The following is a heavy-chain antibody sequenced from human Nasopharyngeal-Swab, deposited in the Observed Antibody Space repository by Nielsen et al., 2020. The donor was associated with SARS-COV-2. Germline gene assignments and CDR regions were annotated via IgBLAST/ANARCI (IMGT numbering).Heavy chain of an antibody. Sequence: GGSLRLSCAASGFTFSSYSMNWVRQAPGKGLEWVSSISSSSSYIYYADSVKGRFTISRDNAKNSLYPQMNSLRAEDTAVYYCAREAMVDLDYWGQGTLVTVSS. V-gene: IGHV3-21*01. CDR3: AREAMVDLDY. CDR1: GFTFSSYS. D-gene: IGHD5-18*01. J-gene: IGHJ4*02. CDR2: ISSSSSYI.